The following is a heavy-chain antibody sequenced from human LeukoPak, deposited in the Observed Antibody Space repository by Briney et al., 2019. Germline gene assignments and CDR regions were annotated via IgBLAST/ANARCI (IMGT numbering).Heavy chain of an antibody. Sequence: PSETLSLTCTVSGGSISSYYWSWIRQPAGKGLEWIGRIYTSGSTNYNPSLKSRVTMSVHTSKNQFSLKLSSVTAADTAVYYCASSGYTHYDAFDIWGQGTMVTVSS. D-gene: IGHD3-22*01. V-gene: IGHV4-4*07. J-gene: IGHJ3*02. CDR1: GGSISSYY. CDR2: IYTSGST. CDR3: ASSGYTHYDAFDI.